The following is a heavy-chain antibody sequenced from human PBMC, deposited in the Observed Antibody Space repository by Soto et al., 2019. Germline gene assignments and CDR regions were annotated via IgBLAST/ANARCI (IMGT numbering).Heavy chain of an antibody. CDR1: GYTFTSYA. CDR3: ARDSEQWLDNWFDP. D-gene: IGHD6-19*01. CDR2: INAGNGNT. V-gene: IGHV1-3*01. Sequence: ASVKVSCKASGYTFTSYAMHWMRQAPGQRLEWMGWINAGNGNTKYSQKFQGRVTITRDTSASTAYMELSSLRSEDTAVYYCARDSEQWLDNWFDPWGQGTLVTVSS. J-gene: IGHJ5*02.